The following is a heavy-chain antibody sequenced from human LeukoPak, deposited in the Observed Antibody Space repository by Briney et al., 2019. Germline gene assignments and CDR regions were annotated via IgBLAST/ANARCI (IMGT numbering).Heavy chain of an antibody. V-gene: IGHV1-18*01. CDR1: GYTFTSYG. CDR2: ISAYNGNT. Sequence: ASVKVSCKASGYTFTSYGISWVRQAPGQGLEWMGWISAYNGNTNYAQKLQGRVTMTTDTSTSTAYMELRSLRSDDTAAYYCARVLYYDFWSGYHYYGMDVWGQGTTVTVSS. CDR3: ARVLYYDFWSGYHYYGMDV. J-gene: IGHJ6*02. D-gene: IGHD3-3*01.